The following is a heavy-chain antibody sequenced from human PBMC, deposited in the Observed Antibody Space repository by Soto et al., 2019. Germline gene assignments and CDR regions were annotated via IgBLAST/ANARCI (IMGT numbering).Heavy chain of an antibody. CDR2: IYYSGST. CDR1: GGSISSHY. CDR3: ARGKEDYYGMDV. V-gene: IGHV4-59*11. J-gene: IGHJ6*02. Sequence: SETLSLTCTVSGGSISSHYWSWIRQPPGKGLEWIGYIYYSGSTNYNPSLKSRVTISVDTSKNQFSLKLSSVTAADTAVYYCARGKEDYYGMDVWGQGTTVTVS.